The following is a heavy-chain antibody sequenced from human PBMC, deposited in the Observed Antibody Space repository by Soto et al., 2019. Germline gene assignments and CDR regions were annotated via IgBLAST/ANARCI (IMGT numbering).Heavy chain of an antibody. D-gene: IGHD6-13*01. V-gene: IGHV1-46*01. CDR3: AREMYSSRGSPFDY. J-gene: IGHJ4*02. CDR1: GYPFTSYY. CDR2: INTSDGST. Sequence: QVQLVQSGAEVKKPGASVKVSCKASGYPFTSYYVHWVRQAPGQGLEWMGFINTSDGSTSYPQKFLGRVTTTRDTSTSTVYMEVRSLRSEDTAVYYCAREMYSSRGSPFDYWGQRTLVTVSS.